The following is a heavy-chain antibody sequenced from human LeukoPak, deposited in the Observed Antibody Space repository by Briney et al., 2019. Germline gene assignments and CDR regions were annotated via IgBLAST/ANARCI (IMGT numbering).Heavy chain of an antibody. CDR3: ARGPGIAAASLNPTDY. J-gene: IGHJ4*02. CDR1: GGSVSSGSYY. D-gene: IGHD6-13*01. Sequence: PSETLSLTCTVSGGSVSSGSYYWSWIRQPPGKGLEWIGEINHSGSTNYNPSLKSRVTISVDTSKNQFSLKLSSVTAADTAVYYCARGPGIAAASLNPTDYWGQGTLVTVSS. CDR2: INHSGST. V-gene: IGHV4-39*07.